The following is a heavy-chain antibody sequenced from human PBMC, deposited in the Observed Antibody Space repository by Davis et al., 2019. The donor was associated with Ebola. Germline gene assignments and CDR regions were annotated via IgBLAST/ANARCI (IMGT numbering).Heavy chain of an antibody. J-gene: IGHJ4*02. CDR3: ARDSLRFLEWSLDY. CDR1: GGSISSSSYY. CDR2: IYYSGST. Sequence: SETLSLTCTVSGGSISSSSYYWGWIRQPPGKVLEWIGSIYYSGSTYYNPSLKSRVTISVDTSKNQFSLKLSSVTAADTAVYYCARDSLRFLEWSLDYWGQGTLVTVSS. D-gene: IGHD3-3*01. V-gene: IGHV4-39*07.